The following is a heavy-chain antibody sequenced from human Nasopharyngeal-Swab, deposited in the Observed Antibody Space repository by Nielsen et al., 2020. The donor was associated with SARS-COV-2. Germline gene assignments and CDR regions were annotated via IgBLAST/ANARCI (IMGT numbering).Heavy chain of an antibody. Sequence: WIRQPPGKGLEWIGRIYTSGSTNYNPSLKSRVTISVDTSKNQFSLKLSSVTAADTAVYYCARGGCSSTSCYEIDYWGQGTLVTVPQ. CDR3: ARGGCSSTSCYEIDY. D-gene: IGHD2-2*01. V-gene: IGHV4-61*02. CDR2: IYTSGST. J-gene: IGHJ4*02.